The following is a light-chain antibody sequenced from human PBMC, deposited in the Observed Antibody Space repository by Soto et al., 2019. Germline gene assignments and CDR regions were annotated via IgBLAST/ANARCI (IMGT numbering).Light chain of an antibody. CDR2: DAS. V-gene: IGKV1-5*01. J-gene: IGKJ2*01. Sequence: DIQMTQSPSTLSASVGDRVTITCRASQNISNWLAWYQQRPGRAPNLLIHDASTLESGVSSRFSGSGSVTEFTLTISSLQPDDFATYYCQQYYTLYTFGQGTKLEIK. CDR3: QQYYTLYT. CDR1: QNISNW.